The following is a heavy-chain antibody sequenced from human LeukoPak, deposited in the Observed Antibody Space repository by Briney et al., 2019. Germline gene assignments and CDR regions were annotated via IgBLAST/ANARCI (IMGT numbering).Heavy chain of an antibody. V-gene: IGHV3-30-3*01. CDR2: ISYDGSNK. CDR1: GFTFSSYA. D-gene: IGHD2-2*01. CDR3: AKGGPVIVVVPAAMRDFYFDY. Sequence: GGSLRLSCAASGFTFSSYAMHWVRQAPGKGLEWVAVISYDGSNKYYADSVKGRFTISRDNSKNTLYLQMNSLRAEDTAVYYCAKGGPVIVVVPAAMRDFYFDYWGQGTLVTVSS. J-gene: IGHJ4*02.